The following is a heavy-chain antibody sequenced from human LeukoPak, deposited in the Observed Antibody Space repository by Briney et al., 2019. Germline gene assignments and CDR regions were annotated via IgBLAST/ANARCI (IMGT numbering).Heavy chain of an antibody. J-gene: IGHJ6*04. V-gene: IGHV3-43*01. CDR2: IGLDGCRT. D-gene: IGHD3-10*01. CDR1: LFTFGDYT. Sequence: PGGSLRLSCAASLFTFGDYTMHWVPQAPGKGREWVSLIGLDGCRTYYRDSLKGRHTISRDNSKKSLYLQMDSLRTEDTALYYCAKDIAQRGFGESMDAWGKGTTVTVSS. CDR3: AKDIAQRGFGESMDA.